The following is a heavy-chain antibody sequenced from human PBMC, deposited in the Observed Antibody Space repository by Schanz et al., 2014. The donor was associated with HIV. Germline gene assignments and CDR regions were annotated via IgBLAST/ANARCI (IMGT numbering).Heavy chain of an antibody. V-gene: IGHV3-7*01. CDR2: IKEDGIEK. CDR3: VRLMSSDYDFYHYGMDV. CDR1: GFTFSNFA. Sequence: VQMLESGGGSVQPGGSLRLSCAASGFTFSNFAMSWVRQAPGKGLEWVANIKEDGIEKYYVDSVKGRFTISRDNAKNSLYLNMYSLRAEDTAVYYCVRLMSSDYDFYHYGMDVWGQGTTVIVSS. D-gene: IGHD4-17*01. J-gene: IGHJ6*02.